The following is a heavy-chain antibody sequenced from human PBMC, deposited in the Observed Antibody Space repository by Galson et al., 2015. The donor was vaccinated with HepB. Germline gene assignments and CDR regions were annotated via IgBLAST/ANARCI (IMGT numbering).Heavy chain of an antibody. CDR2: IIPIVDKP. CDR1: GGTFSHTA. V-gene: IGHV1-69*13. J-gene: IGHJ3*01. Sequence: SVKVSCKASGGTFSHTAISWVRQAPGQELEWLGGIIPIVDKPYIAQKFRGRLTITADASTHTVYMELDSLRSEDTAVYFCARDRSTSEPYGAFDVWGQGTMLTVSS. CDR3: ARDRSTSEPYGAFDV. D-gene: IGHD3-10*01.